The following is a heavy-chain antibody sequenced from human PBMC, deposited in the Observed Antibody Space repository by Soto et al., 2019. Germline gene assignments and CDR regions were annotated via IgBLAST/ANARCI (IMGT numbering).Heavy chain of an antibody. V-gene: IGHV1-18*01. J-gene: IGHJ6*02. CDR1: GYSFTTYG. Sequence: QGMLVQSGAEVKQPGASVKVSCKASGYSFTTYGISWVRQAPGQGLEWMGWISGYNGDTNNAQKFQDRGTMPIDSSTTTAYMELRSLTSDDTAVYYCAKNGHPPYYYYGMDVWGQGTTVTVSS. CDR2: ISGYNGDT. D-gene: IGHD2-8*01. CDR3: AKNGHPPYYYYGMDV.